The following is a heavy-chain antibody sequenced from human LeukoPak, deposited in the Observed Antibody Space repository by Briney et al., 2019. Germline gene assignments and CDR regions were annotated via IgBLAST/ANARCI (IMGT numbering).Heavy chain of an antibody. CDR3: ARDGGMVRGANTPDY. CDR1: GYTFTSYG. Sequence: GESLKISCKASGYTFTSYGISWVRQAPGQGLEWMGWISAYNGNTNYAQKLQGRVTMTTDTSTCTAYMELRSLRSDDTAVYYCARDGGMVRGANTPDYWGQGTLVTVSS. CDR2: ISAYNGNT. D-gene: IGHD3-10*01. V-gene: IGHV1-18*01. J-gene: IGHJ4*02.